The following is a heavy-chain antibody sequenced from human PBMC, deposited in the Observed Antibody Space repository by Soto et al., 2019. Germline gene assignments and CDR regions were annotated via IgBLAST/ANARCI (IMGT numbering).Heavy chain of an antibody. D-gene: IGHD6-13*01. CDR1: GGTFSSYA. V-gene: IGHV1-69*13. CDR2: IIPIFGTA. Sequence: PVKVSCKASGGTFSSYAISWVRQAPGQGLEWMGGIIPIFGTANYAQKFQGRVTITADESTSTAYMELSSLRSEDTAVYYCARDGYSSSWYGYYGMEVWGQGTTVTVSS. CDR3: ARDGYSSSWYGYYGMEV. J-gene: IGHJ6*02.